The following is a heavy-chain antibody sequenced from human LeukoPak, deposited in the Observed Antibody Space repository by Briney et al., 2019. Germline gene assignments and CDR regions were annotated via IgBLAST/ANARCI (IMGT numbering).Heavy chain of an antibody. V-gene: IGHV4-39*01. J-gene: IGHJ4*02. CDR3: PRHLYTYGELPYYFDY. Sequence: SETLSLTCSVSGGSISSSYYYCGWIRQPPGKGLEWIGSIYYSGSTYYNPSLKSRVTISVDTSKNQFSLKLSSVTAADTALYYCPRHLYTYGELPYYFDYWGQGTLVSVSS. CDR1: GGSISSSYYY. D-gene: IGHD1-26*01. CDR2: IYYSGST.